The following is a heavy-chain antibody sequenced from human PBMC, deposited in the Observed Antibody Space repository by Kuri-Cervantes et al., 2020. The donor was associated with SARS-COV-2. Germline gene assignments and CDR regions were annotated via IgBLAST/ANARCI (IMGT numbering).Heavy chain of an antibody. CDR1: GSAISSYT. V-gene: IGHV1-69*06. CDR3: AREYGDFGLDY. J-gene: IGHJ4*02. D-gene: IGHD4-17*01. Sequence: SLMVFCKASGSAISSYTMTWVRQDPGQGLEWMGGIVPIFGTTNYAHKFQGRVTITADMSTSTAYMELSSLRSEDTAVYYCAREYGDFGLDYWGQGTLVTVSS. CDR2: IVPIFGTT.